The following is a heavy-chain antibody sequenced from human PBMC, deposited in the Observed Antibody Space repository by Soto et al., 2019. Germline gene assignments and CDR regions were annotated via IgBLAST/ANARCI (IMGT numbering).Heavy chain of an antibody. V-gene: IGHV3-30*18. CDR2: ISYDGSNK. CDR1: GFTFSSYG. D-gene: IGHD2-2*01. J-gene: IGHJ4*02. CDR3: AKQDIVVVPAASISPDY. Sequence: QVQLVESGGGVVQPGRSLRLSCAASGFTFSSYGMHWVRQAPGKGLEWVAVISYDGSNKYYADSVKGRFTISRDNSKNTRYLQMNSLRAEDTAVYYCAKQDIVVVPAASISPDYWGQGTLVTVSS.